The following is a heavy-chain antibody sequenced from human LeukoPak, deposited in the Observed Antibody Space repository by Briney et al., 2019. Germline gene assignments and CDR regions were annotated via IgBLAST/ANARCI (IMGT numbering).Heavy chain of an antibody. V-gene: IGHV4-30-4*01. Sequence: PSETLSVTCTVSGGSISSGDYCWRWFRQPPGKGLEWIGYIYNSGTTYYTPALRRRVTLSVDTSKNQFSLRLNSVAAADTAVYYCARVRYDDTYFFDYWGQGTLVTFSS. CDR3: ARVRYDDTYFFDY. CDR2: IYNSGTT. J-gene: IGHJ4*02. D-gene: IGHD3-3*01. CDR1: GGSISSGDYC.